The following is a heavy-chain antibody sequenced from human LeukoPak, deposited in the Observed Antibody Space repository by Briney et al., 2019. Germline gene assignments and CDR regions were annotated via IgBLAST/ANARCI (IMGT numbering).Heavy chain of an antibody. CDR2: ISYDGSNK. CDR3: ARGGTYYGSGSYYWFDP. D-gene: IGHD3-10*01. Sequence: PGRSLRLSCAASGFTFSNYGMHWVRQAPGKGLEWVAVISYDGSNKYYADSVKGRFTISRDNAKNSLYLQMNSLRAEDTAVYYCARGGTYYGSGSYYWFDPWGQGTLVTVSS. V-gene: IGHV3-30*03. CDR1: GFTFSNYG. J-gene: IGHJ5*02.